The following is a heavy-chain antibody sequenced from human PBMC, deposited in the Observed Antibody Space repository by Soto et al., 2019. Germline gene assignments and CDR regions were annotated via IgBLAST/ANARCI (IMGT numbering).Heavy chain of an antibody. D-gene: IGHD3-22*01. CDR2: IHNSGTS. J-gene: IGHJ5*01. CDR1: GDTSTSYY. V-gene: IGHV4-59*01. Sequence: SETLSLTCTVSGDTSTSYYWGWIRQAPGKGLEWIGHIHNSGTSTHNPSLNGRVTISIDMSKKQFSLKLTALTSADTAVYYCARDFYDSVGYTWFDSWSQGTLVTVSS. CDR3: ARDFYDSVGYTWFDS.